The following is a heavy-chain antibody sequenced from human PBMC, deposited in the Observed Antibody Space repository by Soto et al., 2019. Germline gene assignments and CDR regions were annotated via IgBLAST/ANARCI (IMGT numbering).Heavy chain of an antibody. J-gene: IGHJ6*02. CDR3: ARGGIAARPGGYYYYYAMDV. CDR1: GFTFSDYY. D-gene: IGHD6-6*01. V-gene: IGHV3-11*01. Sequence: GSLRLSCAASGFTFSDYYMSCIRQAPGKGLEWVSYISSSGSTIYYADSVKGRFTISRDNAKNSLSLQMNSLRAEDTAVYYCARGGIAARPGGYYYYYAMDVWGQGTTVTV. CDR2: ISSSGSTI.